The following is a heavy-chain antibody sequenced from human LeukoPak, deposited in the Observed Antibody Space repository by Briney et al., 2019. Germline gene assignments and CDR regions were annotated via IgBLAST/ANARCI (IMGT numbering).Heavy chain of an antibody. Sequence: GASVKVSCKASGGTFSSYAISWVRQAPGQGLEWMGRIIPIFGIANYAQKFQGRVTITADESTSTAYMELSSLRSEDTAVYYCARALKAYYYDSSGYFAFDIWGQGTMVTVSS. CDR3: ARALKAYYYDSSGYFAFDI. J-gene: IGHJ3*02. CDR1: GGTFSSYA. V-gene: IGHV1-69*13. CDR2: IIPIFGIA. D-gene: IGHD3-22*01.